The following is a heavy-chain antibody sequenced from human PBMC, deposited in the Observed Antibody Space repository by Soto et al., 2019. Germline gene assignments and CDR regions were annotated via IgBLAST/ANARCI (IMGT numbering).Heavy chain of an antibody. J-gene: IGHJ6*02. D-gene: IGHD2-15*01. V-gene: IGHV1-46*01. CDR2: INPSGGST. CDR3: ARDCSGGSCYSLYYYYYGMDV. Sequence: QVQLVQSGAEVKKPGASVKVSCKASGYTFTSYYMHWVRQAPGQGLEWMGIINPSGGSTSYAQKFQGRVTMTRDTSTSTVYMELSSLRSEDTAVYYCARDCSGGSCYSLYYYYYGMDVWGQGTTVTVSS. CDR1: GYTFTSYY.